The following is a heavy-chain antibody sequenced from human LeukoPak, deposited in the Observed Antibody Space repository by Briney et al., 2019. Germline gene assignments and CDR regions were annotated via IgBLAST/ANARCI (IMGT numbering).Heavy chain of an antibody. V-gene: IGHV1-8*01. CDR1: RYTFTSYD. J-gene: IGHJ5*02. Sequence: ASVKVSCKASRYTFTSYDINWVRQATGQGLEWMGWMNPNSGNTGYAQKFQGRVTMTRNTSISTAYMELSSLRSEDTAVYYCARGSPGITGTRRGDNWFDPWGQGTLVTVSS. D-gene: IGHD1-7*01. CDR3: ARGSPGITGTRRGDNWFDP. CDR2: MNPNSGNT.